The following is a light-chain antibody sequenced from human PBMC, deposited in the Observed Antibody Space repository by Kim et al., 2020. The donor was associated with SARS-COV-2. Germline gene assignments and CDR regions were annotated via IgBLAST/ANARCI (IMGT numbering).Light chain of an antibody. V-gene: IGLV3-21*04. CDR1: NIGRKS. CDR2: YDV. Sequence: YELTQPPSVSVAPGQTATLTCGGDNIGRKSVHWYQQAPGQAPVLVMYYDVDRPSGIPDRFSGSNSGNTATLTISRVEAGDEADFYCQVWDSSSNHPGVFGPGTKLTVL. CDR3: QVWDSSSNHPGV. J-gene: IGLJ1*01.